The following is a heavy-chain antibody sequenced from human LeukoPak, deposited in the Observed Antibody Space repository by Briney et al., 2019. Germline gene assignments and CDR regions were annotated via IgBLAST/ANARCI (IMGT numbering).Heavy chain of an antibody. V-gene: IGHV3-23*01. CDR3: AKSIRFLEWLYFDY. Sequence: GGSLRLSCAASRFTVSTNYMSWVRQAPGKGLEWVSAISGSGGSTYYADSVKGRFTISRDNSKNTLYLQMNSLRAEDTAVYYCAKSIRFLEWLYFDYWGQGTLVTVSS. D-gene: IGHD3-3*01. CDR2: ISGSGGST. CDR1: RFTVSTNY. J-gene: IGHJ4*02.